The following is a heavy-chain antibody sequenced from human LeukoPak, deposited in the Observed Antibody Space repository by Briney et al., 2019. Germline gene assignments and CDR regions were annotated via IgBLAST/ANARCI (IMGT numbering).Heavy chain of an antibody. CDR1: GFTFSSYS. CDR2: ISDSGDAM. Sequence: PGGSLRLSCAASGFTFSSYSMNWVRQAPGKGLQWVSYISDSGDAMYYADSVKGRFTISRDNAKNSLYLLMNSLRTEDTAVYYCAATYYYDGSGDYWGQGTLVTVSS. CDR3: AATYYYDGSGDY. D-gene: IGHD3-22*01. V-gene: IGHV3-48*04. J-gene: IGHJ4*02.